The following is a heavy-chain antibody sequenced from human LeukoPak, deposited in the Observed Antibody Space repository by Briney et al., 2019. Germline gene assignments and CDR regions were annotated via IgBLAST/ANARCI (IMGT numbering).Heavy chain of an antibody. V-gene: IGHV1-18*01. D-gene: IGHD4-17*01. CDR2: VSKYSGNA. CDR3: AREDDRSFGAYDC. CDR1: GYTFTNYG. J-gene: IGHJ4*02. Sequence: ASVKVSCKASGYTFTNYGITWVRQAPGQGLEWMGWVSKYSGNADYAPKFQGRVSMTTDTSTRTAYMELRSLRPDDTAVYFCAREDDRSFGAYDCWGQGTLVTVSS.